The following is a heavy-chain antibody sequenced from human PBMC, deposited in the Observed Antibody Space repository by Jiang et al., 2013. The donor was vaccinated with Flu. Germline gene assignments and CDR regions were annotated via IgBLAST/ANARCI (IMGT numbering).Heavy chain of an antibody. D-gene: IGHD6-19*01. CDR2: IYYSGST. J-gene: IGHJ5*02. CDR1: GGSISSGGYY. Sequence: GSGLVKPSQTLSLTCTVSGGSISSGGYYWSWIRQHPGKGLEWIGYIYYSGSTYYNPSLKSRVTISVDTSKNQFSLKLSSVTAADTAVYYCASAGYSSGWPLKWNWFDPWGQGTLVTVSS. CDR3: ASAGYSSGWPLKWNWFDP. V-gene: IGHV4-31*03.